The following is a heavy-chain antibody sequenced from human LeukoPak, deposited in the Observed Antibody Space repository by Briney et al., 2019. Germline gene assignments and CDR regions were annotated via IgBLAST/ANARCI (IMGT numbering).Heavy chain of an antibody. CDR1: EYTFTGYF. Sequence: ASVKVSCKASEYTFTGYFIHCVRQAPGQGLEWLGWIRPNSGDTHSAQKFQGRVTLARDTSVSTAYMELSGLTSDDTAVYYCVRDPTTGPLRWAAFDIWGQGTMVTVSS. V-gene: IGHV1-2*02. J-gene: IGHJ3*02. CDR3: VRDPTTGPLRWAAFDI. CDR2: IRPNSGDT. D-gene: IGHD1-1*01.